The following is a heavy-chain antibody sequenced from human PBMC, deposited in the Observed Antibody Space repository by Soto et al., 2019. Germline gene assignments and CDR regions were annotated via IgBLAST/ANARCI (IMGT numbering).Heavy chain of an antibody. V-gene: IGHV3-30*02. CDR2: IWSDGSNK. CDR1: GFTFTNYG. Sequence: GGSLRLSCAASGFTFTNYGMHWVRQAPGKGLEWVAVIWSDGSNKYYADSVKGRFTISRDNSKNTLYLQMNSLRAEDTAVYYCAKSPARTDYYYGMDVWGQGTTVTVSS. D-gene: IGHD1-1*01. CDR3: AKSPARTDYYYGMDV. J-gene: IGHJ6*02.